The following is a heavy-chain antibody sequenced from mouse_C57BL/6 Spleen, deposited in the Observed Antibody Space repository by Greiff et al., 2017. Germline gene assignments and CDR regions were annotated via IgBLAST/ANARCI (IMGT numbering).Heavy chain of an antibody. CDR1: GFSLTSYG. J-gene: IGHJ1*03. CDR3: ARESFTTVVATRYFDV. D-gene: IGHD1-1*01. V-gene: IGHV2-2*01. CDR2: IWSGGST. Sequence: VMLVESGPGLVQPSQSLSITCTVSGFSLTSYGVHWVRQSPGKGLEWLGVIWSGGSTDYNAAFISRLSISKDNSKSQVFFKMNSLQADDTAIYYCARESFTTVVATRYFDVWGTGTTVTVSS.